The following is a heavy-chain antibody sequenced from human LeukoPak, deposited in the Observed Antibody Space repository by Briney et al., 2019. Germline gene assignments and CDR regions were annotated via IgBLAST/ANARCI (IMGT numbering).Heavy chain of an antibody. Sequence: ASVKVSCKASGYTFTDYYMHWVRQAPGQGLEWMGWINPNSGGTNYAQKFQGRVTMTRDTSISTAYMELSRLRSDGTAVYYCARVKDRISMVRGVLSPQNYYYYYMDVWGKGTTVTVSS. J-gene: IGHJ6*03. D-gene: IGHD3-10*01. CDR1: GYTFTDYY. CDR3: ARVKDRISMVRGVLSPQNYYYYYMDV. V-gene: IGHV1-2*02. CDR2: INPNSGGT.